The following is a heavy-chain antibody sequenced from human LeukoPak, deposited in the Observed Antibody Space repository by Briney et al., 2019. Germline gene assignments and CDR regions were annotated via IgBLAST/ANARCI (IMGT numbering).Heavy chain of an antibody. CDR1: GYTFTSYA. D-gene: IGHD6-19*01. CDR2: INAGNCNT. Sequence: ASVNVSCKASGYTFTSYAMHWVRQAPGQRLEWMGWINAGNCNTKYPQKFQGRVTITRDTSARTDYMEMSSLRSEDTAVYYCARRDSSGWYVFDYWGQGTLVTVSS. V-gene: IGHV1-3*01. CDR3: ARRDSSGWYVFDY. J-gene: IGHJ4*02.